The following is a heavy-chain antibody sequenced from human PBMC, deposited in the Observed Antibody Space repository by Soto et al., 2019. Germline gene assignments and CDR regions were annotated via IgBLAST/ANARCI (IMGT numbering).Heavy chain of an antibody. Sequence: EVQLVESGGDLVQRGGSLRLSCAASGFTFSSFWITWVRQAPGKGLGWVANINQDGSEKHYVDSVKGRFTLSRDNAENSVYLQMNSLRADDTAVYYCARDFGVQELDYWGQGTLVTVSA. D-gene: IGHD3-3*01. CDR1: GFTFSSFW. J-gene: IGHJ4*02. CDR2: INQDGSEK. V-gene: IGHV3-7*01. CDR3: ARDFGVQELDY.